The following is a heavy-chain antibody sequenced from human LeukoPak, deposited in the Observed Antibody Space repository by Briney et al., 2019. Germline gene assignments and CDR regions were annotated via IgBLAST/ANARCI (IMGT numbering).Heavy chain of an antibody. D-gene: IGHD2-15*01. Sequence: GGSLRLSCAASGFTVSSNYMNWVRQAPGKGLEWVSVITSGGNTYYADSVKGRFTTSRDNSKNTLYVQMNSLRAEDTAIDYCARDRGGRTGLDDWGQGTLVTVSS. CDR2: ITSGGNT. CDR3: ARDRGGRTGLDD. CDR1: GFTVSSNY. J-gene: IGHJ4*02. V-gene: IGHV3-53*01.